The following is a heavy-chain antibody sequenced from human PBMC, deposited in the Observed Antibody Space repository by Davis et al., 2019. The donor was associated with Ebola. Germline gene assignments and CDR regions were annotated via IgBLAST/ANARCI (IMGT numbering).Heavy chain of an antibody. V-gene: IGHV3-30*18. CDR1: GFTFSSYG. CDR2: ISYDGSYK. Sequence: GESLKISCAASGFTFSSYGMHWVRQAPGKGLEWVAVISYDGSYKYYADSVKGRFTISRDNSKNTLYLQMNSLRAEDTAVYYCAKDAAYCSSTSCLYYYFYYMDVWGKGTTVTVSS. CDR3: AKDAAYCSSTSCLYYYFYYMDV. J-gene: IGHJ6*03. D-gene: IGHD2-2*01.